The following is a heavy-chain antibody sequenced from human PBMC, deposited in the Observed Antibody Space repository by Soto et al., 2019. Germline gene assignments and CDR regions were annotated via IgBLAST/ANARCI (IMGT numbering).Heavy chain of an antibody. Sequence: SCPTLVNPTQTLTLTCTFSGFSLSTSGVGVGWIRQPPGKALEWLALIYWDDDKRYSPSLKSRLTITKDTSKNQVVLTMTNMDPVDTATYYCAHRPYGSGSYYSDFFDYWGQGTLVTVS. J-gene: IGHJ4*02. D-gene: IGHD3-10*01. V-gene: IGHV2-5*02. CDR2: IYWDDDK. CDR3: AHRPYGSGSYYSDFFDY. CDR1: GFSLSTSGVG.